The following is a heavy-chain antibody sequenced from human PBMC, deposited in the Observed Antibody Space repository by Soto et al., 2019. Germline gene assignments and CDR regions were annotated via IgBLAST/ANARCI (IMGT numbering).Heavy chain of an antibody. V-gene: IGHV4-39*01. J-gene: IGHJ6*02. CDR3: ARHLIGYYYGMDV. CDR1: GGSISSSSYY. CDR2: IYYSGST. Sequence: SETLSLTCTVSGGSISSSSYYWGWIRQPPGKGLEWIGSIYYSGSTYYNPSLKSRVTISVDTSKNQFSLKLSSVTAADTAVYYCARHLIGYYYGMDVWGQGTTVTVSS.